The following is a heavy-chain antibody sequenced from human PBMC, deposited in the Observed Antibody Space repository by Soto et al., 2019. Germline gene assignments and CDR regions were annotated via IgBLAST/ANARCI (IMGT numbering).Heavy chain of an antibody. Sequence: PGGSLRLSCAASGFTFSSYAMHWVRQAPGKGLEWVASIIGTGGNTYYAGSVKGRFTISRENAKNSLYLQMNSLRAEDTAVYYCARDGSGITMVRGVIIPPGGMDVWGQGTTVTVSS. CDR3: ARDGSGITMVRGVIIPPGGMDV. D-gene: IGHD3-10*01. J-gene: IGHJ6*02. CDR1: GFTFSSYA. CDR2: IGTGGNT. V-gene: IGHV3-13*01.